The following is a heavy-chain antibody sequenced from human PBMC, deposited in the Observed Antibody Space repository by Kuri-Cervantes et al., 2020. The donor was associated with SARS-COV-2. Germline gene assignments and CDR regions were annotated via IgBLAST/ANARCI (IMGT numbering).Heavy chain of an antibody. D-gene: IGHD1-26*01. V-gene: IGHV4-59*12. J-gene: IGHJ4*02. CDR3: ARLQVGALDY. CDR2: IYYSGST. CDR1: GGSISSYY. Sequence: SQTLSLTCAVSGGSISSYYWSWIRQPPGKGLEWIGSIYYSGSTYYNPSLKSRVTISVDTSKNQFSLKLSSVTAADTAVYYCARLQVGALDYWGQGTLVTVSS.